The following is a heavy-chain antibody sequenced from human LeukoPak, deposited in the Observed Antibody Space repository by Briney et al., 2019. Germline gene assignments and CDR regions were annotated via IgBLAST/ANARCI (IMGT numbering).Heavy chain of an antibody. J-gene: IGHJ1*01. V-gene: IGHV3-30-3*01. CDR2: ISYDGSNK. CDR3: AKDSDYYHSSGYYYAYFQH. Sequence: GGSLRLSCAASGFTFSSYAMHWVRQAPGKGLEWVAVISYDGSNKYYADSVKGRFTISRDNSKNTLYLQMNSLRAEDTAVYYCAKDSDYYHSSGYYYAYFQHWGQGTLVTVSS. CDR1: GFTFSSYA. D-gene: IGHD3-22*01.